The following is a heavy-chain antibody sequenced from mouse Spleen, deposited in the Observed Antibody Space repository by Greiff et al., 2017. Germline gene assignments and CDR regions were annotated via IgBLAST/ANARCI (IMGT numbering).Heavy chain of an antibody. CDR1: GFTFSSFG. Sequence: EVNVVESGGGLVQPGGSRKLSCAASGFTFSSFGMHWVRQAPEKGLEWVAYISSGSSTIYYADTVKGRFTISRDNPKNTLFLQMTSLRSEDTAMYYCARDGDGNSFTWYFDVWGAGTTVTVSS. D-gene: IGHD2-1*01. V-gene: IGHV5-17*02. J-gene: IGHJ1*01. CDR2: ISSGSSTI. CDR3: ARDGDGNSFTWYFDV.